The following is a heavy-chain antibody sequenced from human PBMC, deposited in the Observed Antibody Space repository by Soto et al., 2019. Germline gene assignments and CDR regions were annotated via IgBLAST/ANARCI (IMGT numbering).Heavy chain of an antibody. D-gene: IGHD2-2*01. CDR2: IYYSGST. V-gene: IGHV4-30-4*01. J-gene: IGHJ4*02. CDR1: GGSISSGDYY. CDR3: ARLLGSTGSYGGYYFDS. Sequence: PSETLSLTCSVSGGSISSGDYYWTWIRQPPGKGLEWIGYIYYSGSTYYNPSLESRITMSVGDSKNQFSLKLSSVTAADTAVYYCARLLGSTGSYGGYYFDSWGQGALVTVSS.